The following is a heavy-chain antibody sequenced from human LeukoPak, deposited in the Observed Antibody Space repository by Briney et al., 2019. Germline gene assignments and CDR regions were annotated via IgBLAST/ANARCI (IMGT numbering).Heavy chain of an antibody. CDR2: IKQDGGER. Sequence: GGSLRLSCTASGFTFDNYWMTWVRQPPGKGLEWVANIKQDGGERYYVDSVRGRFTISRDNSKNTLYLQMNSLRAEDTAVYYCAKTPPYSSGSYYFDYWGQGTLVTVSS. D-gene: IGHD6-19*01. CDR1: GFTFDNYW. CDR3: AKTPPYSSGSYYFDY. J-gene: IGHJ4*02. V-gene: IGHV3-7*03.